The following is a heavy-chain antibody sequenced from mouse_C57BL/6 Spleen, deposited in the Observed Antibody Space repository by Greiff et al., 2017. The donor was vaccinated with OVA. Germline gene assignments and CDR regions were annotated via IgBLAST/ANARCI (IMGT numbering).Heavy chain of an antibody. V-gene: IGHV5-9*01. J-gene: IGHJ1*03. CDR2: ISGGGGNT. Sequence: DVKLVESGGGLVKPGGSLKLSCAASGFTFSSYTMSWVRQTPEKRLEWVATISGGGGNTYYPDSVKGRFTISRDNAKNTLYLQMSSLRSEDTAFYYCARLYYYGSSRYFDVWGTGTTVTVSS. CDR3: ARLYYYGSSRYFDV. D-gene: IGHD1-1*01. CDR1: GFTFSSYT.